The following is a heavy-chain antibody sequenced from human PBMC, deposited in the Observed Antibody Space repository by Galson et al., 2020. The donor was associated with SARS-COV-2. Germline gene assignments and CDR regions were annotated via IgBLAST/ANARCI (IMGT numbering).Heavy chain of an antibody. CDR3: AKGGSSTSNWFGGWLDP. D-gene: IGHD2-2*01. J-gene: IGHJ5*02. Sequence: LSLTCAASGFTYSTYAMNWVRQAPGKGLEWVSGISGSSGSTYYADSVKGRFKISRDNSKNTLNLEMNNLRTEDAAVYYCAKGGSSTSNWFGGWLDPWGQGTLVTVSS. V-gene: IGHV3-23*01. CDR1: GFTYSTYA. CDR2: ISGSSGST.